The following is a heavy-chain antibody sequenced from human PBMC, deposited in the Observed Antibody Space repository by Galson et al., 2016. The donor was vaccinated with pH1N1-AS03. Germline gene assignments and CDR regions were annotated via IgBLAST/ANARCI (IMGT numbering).Heavy chain of an antibody. CDR3: TTDDYGDYRGTGAGTNDAFDM. Sequence: SLRLSCAASGFTFSNAWMSWVRQAPGKGLEWVGLIKNRENGRTTDYAAPVQGRFTISRDESKNTLYLQMKSLKTADTAVYYCTTDDYGDYRGTGAGTNDAFDMWGQGTMVTVSS. V-gene: IGHV3-15*01. CDR2: IKNRENGRTT. J-gene: IGHJ3*02. D-gene: IGHD4-17*01. CDR1: GFTFSNAW.